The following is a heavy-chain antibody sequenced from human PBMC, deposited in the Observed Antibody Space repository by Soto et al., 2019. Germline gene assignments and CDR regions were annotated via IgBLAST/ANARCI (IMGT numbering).Heavy chain of an antibody. CDR2: ISWNSGSI. CDR1: GFTFDDYA. J-gene: IGHJ6*02. Sequence: GGSLRLSCAASGFTFDDYAMHWVRQAPGKGLEWVSGISWNSGSIGYADSVKGRFTISRDNAKNSLYLQMNSLRAEDTALYYCAKDIAAAGNRGGNYYGMDVWGQGTTVTVSS. V-gene: IGHV3-9*01. D-gene: IGHD6-13*01. CDR3: AKDIAAAGNRGGNYYGMDV.